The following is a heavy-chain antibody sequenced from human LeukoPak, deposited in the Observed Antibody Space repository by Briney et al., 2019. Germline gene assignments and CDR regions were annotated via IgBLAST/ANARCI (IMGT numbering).Heavy chain of an antibody. V-gene: IGHV3-33*01. CDR3: ARARGVSTGYRPIDY. CDR1: GFTFSTSG. CDR2: IWYDGSNK. J-gene: IGHJ4*02. Sequence: GSLRLPCAASGFTFSTSGMHWVRQAPGKGPEWVAVIWYDGSNKHYAESVKGRFSISRDNSKSTLYLQMNSLRAEDTAVYYCARARGVSTGYRPIDYWGQGTLVTVSS. D-gene: IGHD3-22*01.